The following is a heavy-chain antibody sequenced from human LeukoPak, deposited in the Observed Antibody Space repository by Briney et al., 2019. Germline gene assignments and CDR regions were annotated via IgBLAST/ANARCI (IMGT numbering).Heavy chain of an antibody. J-gene: IGHJ5*02. V-gene: IGHV4-34*01. CDR2: INHSGST. CDR1: GGSFSGYY. Sequence: PSETLSLTCAVYGGSFSGYYWSWIRQPPGKGLEWIGEINHSGSTNYNPSLKSRVTIPVDTSKNQFSLKLSSVTAADTAVYYCARASQGLWFRYWFDPWGQGTLVTVSS. CDR3: ARASQGLWFRYWFDP. D-gene: IGHD3-10*01.